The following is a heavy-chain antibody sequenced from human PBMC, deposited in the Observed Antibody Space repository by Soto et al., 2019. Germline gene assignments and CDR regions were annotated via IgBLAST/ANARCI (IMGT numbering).Heavy chain of an antibody. V-gene: IGHV4-59*01. D-gene: IGHD2-15*01. CDR3: ARDQRYCSGGSCYTLFFY. J-gene: IGHJ4*02. Sequence: SETLSLTCTVSGGSISNYYWSWIRQPPGKGLEWIGYIYDSGYTNYNPSIKSRVTISVDTSKNQFTLQLSSVTAADTAVYYCARDQRYCSGGSCYTLFFYWGQGMLVTVSS. CDR1: GGSISNYY. CDR2: IYDSGYT.